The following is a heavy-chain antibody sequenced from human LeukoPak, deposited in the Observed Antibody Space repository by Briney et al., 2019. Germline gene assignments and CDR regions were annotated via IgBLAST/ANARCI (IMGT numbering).Heavy chain of an antibody. CDR2: IYYSGSS. CDR3: ARQRRSRDTAMVPVMDY. V-gene: IGHV4-59*08. D-gene: IGHD5-18*01. Sequence: PSETLSLTCTVSGGSISGYYWTWIRQPPGKGLEWIGYIYYSGSSNYNPSLKSRVAISVDTSKNQFSLKLNSVTAADTAVYYCARQRRSRDTAMVPVMDYWGQGTLVAVSS. CDR1: GGSISGYY. J-gene: IGHJ4*02.